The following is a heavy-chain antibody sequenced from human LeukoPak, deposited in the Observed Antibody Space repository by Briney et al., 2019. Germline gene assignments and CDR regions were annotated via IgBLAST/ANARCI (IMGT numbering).Heavy chain of an antibody. J-gene: IGHJ4*02. CDR3: ARQRKNYYDSSGYSPYYFDY. CDR1: GYSFTSYW. CDR2: IYPGDSDT. V-gene: IGHV5-51*01. Sequence: GESLKISCKGSGYSFTSYWIGWVRQMPGKGLEWMGIIYPGDSDTRYSPSFQGQVTISADKSISTAYLQWSSLKASDTAMCYCARQRKNYYDSSGYSPYYFDYWGQGTLVTVSS. D-gene: IGHD3-22*01.